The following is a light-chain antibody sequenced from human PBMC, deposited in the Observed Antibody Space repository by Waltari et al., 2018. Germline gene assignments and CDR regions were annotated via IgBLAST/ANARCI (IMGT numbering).Light chain of an antibody. CDR3: SMYMGSGVWV. J-gene: IGLJ3*02. CDR2: KGI. V-gene: IGLV8-61*01. CDR1: SGHVSSTSY. Sequence: QTVVTQEPSFAVSPGGTVTLTGALSSGHVSSTSYTTWYQQTPGPPPRTLVYKGISRSSGVPVRFSGSILANTAALTITGAQADDDSDYYFSMYMGSGVWVFGGGTKLTVL.